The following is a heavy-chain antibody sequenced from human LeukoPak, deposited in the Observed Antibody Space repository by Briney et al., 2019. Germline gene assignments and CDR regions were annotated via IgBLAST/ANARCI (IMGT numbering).Heavy chain of an antibody. CDR2: IYYSGST. V-gene: IGHV4-59*08. D-gene: IGHD4-17*01. CDR3: ASYPGYGDYGHNWFDP. Sequence: PSETLSLTCTVSGGSISSYYWSWIRQPPGKGLEWTGYIYYSGSTNYNPSLKSRVTISVDTSKNQFSLKLSSVTAADTAVYYCASYPGYGDYGHNWFDPWGQGTLVTVSS. CDR1: GGSISSYY. J-gene: IGHJ5*02.